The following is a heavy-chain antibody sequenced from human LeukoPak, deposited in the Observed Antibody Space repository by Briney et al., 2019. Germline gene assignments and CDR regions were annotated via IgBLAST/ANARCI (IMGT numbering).Heavy chain of an antibody. D-gene: IGHD3-3*01. V-gene: IGHV3-53*01. Sequence: LSGGSLRLSCAASGFTVSSNYMSWVRQAPGKGLEWVSVIYAGGSTYYADSVKGRFTISRDNSKNTLYLQMNSLRAEDTAVYYCATSRGAPIAVFGVLIRPFDHWGQGTLVTVSS. CDR1: GFTVSSNY. CDR2: IYAGGST. CDR3: ATSRGAPIAVFGVLIRPFDH. J-gene: IGHJ4*02.